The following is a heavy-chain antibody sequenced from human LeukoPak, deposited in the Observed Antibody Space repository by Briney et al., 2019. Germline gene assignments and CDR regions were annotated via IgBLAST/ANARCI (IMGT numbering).Heavy chain of an antibody. V-gene: IGHV4-38-2*02. CDR2: IYHSGST. D-gene: IGHD3-10*01. CDR1: GYSISSDYY. Sequence: SETLSLTCTVSGYSISSDYYWGWIRQPPGKGLEWIGSIYHSGSTYYNPSLKSRVTISLDTSKNQFSLKLRSVTAADTAVYYCARDRLGEMNEAFDIWGQGTMVTASS. J-gene: IGHJ3*02. CDR3: ARDRLGEMNEAFDI.